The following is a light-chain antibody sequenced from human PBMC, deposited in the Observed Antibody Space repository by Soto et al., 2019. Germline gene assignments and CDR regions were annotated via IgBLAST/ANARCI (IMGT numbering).Light chain of an antibody. CDR3: SSYTSISTRV. CDR2: EVS. V-gene: IGLV2-14*01. CDR1: SSDVGSYNY. J-gene: IGLJ3*02. Sequence: QSVLTQPAAVSGSPGQSITISCTGTSSDVGSYNYVSWYQQHPGKAPKLMIYEVSNRPSGVSNRFSGSKSGNTASLTISGLQPEDEANYYYSSYTSISTRVFGGGTQLTVL.